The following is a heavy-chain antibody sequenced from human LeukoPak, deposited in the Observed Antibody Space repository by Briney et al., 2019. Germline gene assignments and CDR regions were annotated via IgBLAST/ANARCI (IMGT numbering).Heavy chain of an antibody. CDR3: ARTYGSGNY. J-gene: IGHJ4*02. CDR2: IIPIFGTA. CDR1: GCTFRSYG. D-gene: IGHD3-10*01. V-gene: IGHV1-69*06. Sequence: SVTDSCQASGCTFRSYGISWVRQAPGKGLEWMGGIIPIFGTANYVQRLQGRVTITADKSTSTAYMERSSLRSDDTAVYYCARTYGSGNYWGQGTLVAVSS.